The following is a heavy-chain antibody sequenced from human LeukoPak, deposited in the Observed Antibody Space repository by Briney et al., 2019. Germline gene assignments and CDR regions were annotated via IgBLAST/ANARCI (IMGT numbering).Heavy chain of an antibody. CDR2: ISGSSGHT. Sequence: ASVRVSCKASGYSFGTKDIGWARQAPGQGLEWMGWISGSSGHTVYAQHLQGRLTLTTDTSTDTAYMELRSLKPDDTAVYYCARHTGLGWFDPWGQGTLVTVSS. D-gene: IGHD3/OR15-3a*01. J-gene: IGHJ5*02. V-gene: IGHV1-18*01. CDR1: GYSFGTKD. CDR3: ARHTGLGWFDP.